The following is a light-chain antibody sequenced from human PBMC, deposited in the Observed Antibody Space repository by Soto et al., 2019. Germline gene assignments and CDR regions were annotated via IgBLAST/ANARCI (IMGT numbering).Light chain of an antibody. Sequence: DIQMTQSPSTLSASVGDRVTITCRASQSISSWLAWYQQKPGKAPKLLIYDASSLESGVPSRFSGSGSGTEFTLTISSLQPDDFETYYCQKSNSYSWTFGQGTKVDI. J-gene: IGKJ1*01. CDR3: QKSNSYSWT. V-gene: IGKV1-5*01. CDR1: QSISSW. CDR2: DAS.